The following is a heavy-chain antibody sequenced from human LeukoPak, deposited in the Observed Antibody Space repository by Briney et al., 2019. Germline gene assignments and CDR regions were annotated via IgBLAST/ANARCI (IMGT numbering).Heavy chain of an antibody. CDR2: TYYRSKWYN. V-gene: IGHV6-1*01. J-gene: IGHJ6*04. D-gene: IGHD6-13*01. CDR3: ARQYSSGWSYYYGLDV. CDR1: GDSVSSNSAA. Sequence: SQTLSLTCAISGDSVSSNSAAWNWIRQSPSRNLEWLGRTYYRSKWYNDYAVSVTSRITTNPDTSKNQFSLQLNSVTPEDTAVYYCARQYSSGWSYYYGLDVWGKGTTVTVSS.